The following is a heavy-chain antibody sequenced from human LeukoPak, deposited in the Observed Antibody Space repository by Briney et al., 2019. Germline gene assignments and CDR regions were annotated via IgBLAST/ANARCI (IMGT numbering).Heavy chain of an antibody. D-gene: IGHD6-6*01. J-gene: IGHJ4*02. CDR2: ISSSSSYI. CDR1: GFTFSSSA. Sequence: GGSLRLSCAASGFTFSSSAMSWVRQAPGKGPEWVSSISSSSSYIYYADSVKGRFTVSRDNAKNTLYLQVNNLRAEDTAVYYCARGPNSNWSGLDFWGQGTLLTVSS. CDR3: ARGPNSNWSGLDF. V-gene: IGHV3-21*01.